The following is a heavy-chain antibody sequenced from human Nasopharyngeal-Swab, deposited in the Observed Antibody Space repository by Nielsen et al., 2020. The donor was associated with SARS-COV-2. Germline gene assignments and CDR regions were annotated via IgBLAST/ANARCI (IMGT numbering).Heavy chain of an antibody. J-gene: IGHJ4*02. Sequence: ASVKVSCKATGYTFTGYYMHWVRQAPGQGLEWMGWINPNSGGTNYAQKFQGRVTMTRDTSISTAYMELSRLRSDDTAVYYCARDGAGSFGELLSLWGQGTLVTVSS. CDR1: GYTFTGYY. CDR3: ARDGAGSFGELLSL. V-gene: IGHV1-2*02. D-gene: IGHD3-10*01. CDR2: INPNSGGT.